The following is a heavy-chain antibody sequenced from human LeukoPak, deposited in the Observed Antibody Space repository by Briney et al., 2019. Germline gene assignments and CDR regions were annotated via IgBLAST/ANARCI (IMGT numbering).Heavy chain of an antibody. CDR1: GFSFSTSA. V-gene: IGHV3-23*01. Sequence: GGSLRLSCTATGFSFSTSAMSWVRQAPGKGLEWVSAISINDGNTYYADSVKGRFTISTDNSKNTLYLQMNSLRVEDTALYYCAKRAVTFDSWGQGIQVTVSA. D-gene: IGHD6-19*01. CDR2: ISINDGNT. CDR3: AKRAVTFDS. J-gene: IGHJ4*02.